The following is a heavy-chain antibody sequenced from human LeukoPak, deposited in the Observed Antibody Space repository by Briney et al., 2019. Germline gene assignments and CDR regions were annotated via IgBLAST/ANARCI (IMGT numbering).Heavy chain of an antibody. D-gene: IGHD4-23*01. CDR1: GFTFNMYW. Sequence: GGSLRLSCAASGFTFNMYWMTWVRQAPGKGLESVAYINKDGSDKYYVVSVKGRFTVSRDNAKNSLYLQMNSLRAEDTAVYYCARDAGYGGNSDYWGQGTLVTVST. J-gene: IGHJ4*02. V-gene: IGHV3-7*01. CDR2: INKDGSDK. CDR3: ARDAGYGGNSDY.